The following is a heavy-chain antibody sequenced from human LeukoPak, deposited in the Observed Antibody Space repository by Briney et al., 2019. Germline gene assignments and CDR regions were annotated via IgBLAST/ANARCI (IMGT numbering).Heavy chain of an antibody. CDR3: ARESGSYARYFDY. CDR1: GGSISSSSYY. D-gene: IGHD1-26*01. J-gene: IGHJ4*02. Sequence: SETLSLTCTVSGGSISSSSYYWGWIRQPPGKGLEWIGSIYYSGSTYYNPSLKSRVTMSVDTSKNQFSLKLSSVTAADTAVYYCARESGSYARYFDYWGQGTLVTVSS. CDR2: IYYSGST. V-gene: IGHV4-39*07.